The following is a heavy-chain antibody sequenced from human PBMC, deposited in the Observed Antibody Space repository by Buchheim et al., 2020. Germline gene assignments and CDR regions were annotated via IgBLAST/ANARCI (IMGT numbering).Heavy chain of an antibody. Sequence: EVQLVESGGGLVQPGGSLRLSCAASGFTFINYGMHWVRQAPGKGLEWVSYIGSSGTTIYYADSVKGRFTISSDNAKHSLHLQMDSLGAEDTAVYYCATDTYYYDSSGYPTHYFDYWGQGTL. V-gene: IGHV3-48*03. D-gene: IGHD3-22*01. CDR1: GFTFINYG. CDR2: IGSSGTTI. CDR3: ATDTYYYDSSGYPTHYFDY. J-gene: IGHJ4*02.